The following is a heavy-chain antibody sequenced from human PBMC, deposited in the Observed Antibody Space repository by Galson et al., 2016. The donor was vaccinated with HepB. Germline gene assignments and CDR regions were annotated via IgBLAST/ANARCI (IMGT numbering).Heavy chain of an antibody. J-gene: IGHJ3*02. V-gene: IGHV4-39*01. CDR2: IYYSGNT. D-gene: IGHD2-21*02. CDR1: GSTVSDSY. CDR3: ARHRTYGDSPAAFEI. Sequence: LRLSCAASGSTVSDSYMGWVRQPPGKGLEWIGTIYYSGNTYYNPSLKSRVTISVDTSKNQFSLKLSSVTAADTAVYYCARHRTYGDSPAAFEIWGQGTMATVSS.